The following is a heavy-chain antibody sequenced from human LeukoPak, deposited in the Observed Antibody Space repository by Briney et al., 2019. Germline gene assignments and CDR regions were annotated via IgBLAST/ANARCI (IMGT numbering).Heavy chain of an antibody. CDR3: ARAESSGPERLVLVHFDY. J-gene: IGHJ4*02. Sequence: ASVKVSCKASGGTFSSYAISWVRQAPGQGLEWMGGIIPISGTANYAQKFQGRVTITADESTSTAYMELSSLRSEDTAVYYCARAESSGPERLVLVHFDYWGQGTLVTVSS. CDR1: GGTFSSYA. CDR2: IIPISGTA. V-gene: IGHV1-69*01. D-gene: IGHD1-1*01.